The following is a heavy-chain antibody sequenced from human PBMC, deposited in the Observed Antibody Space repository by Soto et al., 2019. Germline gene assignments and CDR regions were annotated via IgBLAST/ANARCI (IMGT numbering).Heavy chain of an antibody. Sequence: QVQLQESGPGLVKPSQTLSLTCTVSGGSISSGGYYWSWIRQHPGKGLEWIGYIYYSGSTYYNPSLESRVTISVDTSKNQFSLKLSSVTAADTAVYYCARDGGNRYYYYGMDVWGQGTTVTVSS. J-gene: IGHJ6*02. V-gene: IGHV4-31*03. CDR1: GGSISSGGYY. CDR2: IYYSGST. CDR3: ARDGGNRYYYYGMDV. D-gene: IGHD3-16*01.